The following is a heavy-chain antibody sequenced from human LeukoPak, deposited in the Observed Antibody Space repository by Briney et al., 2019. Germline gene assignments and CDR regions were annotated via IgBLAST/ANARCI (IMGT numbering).Heavy chain of an antibody. J-gene: IGHJ4*02. V-gene: IGHV4-59*01. CDR1: GGSINSYY. CDR3: ARAVGFLEWPPDY. Sequence: SETLSLTCTVSGGSINSYYWSWIRQPPGKGLEWIGYIYYSGSTNYNPSLKSRVTISVDTSKNQFSLKLSSVTAADTAVYYCARAVGFLEWPPDYWGQGTLVTVSS. D-gene: IGHD3-3*02. CDR2: IYYSGST.